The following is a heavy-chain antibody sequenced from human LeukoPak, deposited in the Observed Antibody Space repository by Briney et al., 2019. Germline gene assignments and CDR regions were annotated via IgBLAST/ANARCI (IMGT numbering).Heavy chain of an antibody. V-gene: IGHV6-1*01. CDR3: ARLGSGSNY. CDR2: TCYRSKWYT. D-gene: IGHD3-10*01. J-gene: IGHJ4*02. Sequence: SQTLSLTCAISGDIVSSNSAAWIWIRQSPSRGLEWLGRTCYRSKWYTEYAVSVKSRITINPDTSKNQFSLQLSSVNPEDTAVYYCARLGSGSNYWGQGTLVTVSS. CDR1: GDIVSSNSAA.